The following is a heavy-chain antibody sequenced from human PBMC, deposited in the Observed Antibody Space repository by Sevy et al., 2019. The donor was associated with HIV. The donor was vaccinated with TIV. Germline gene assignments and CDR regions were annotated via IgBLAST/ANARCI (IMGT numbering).Heavy chain of an antibody. D-gene: IGHD2-2*01. CDR3: ARHCSSTSCSHAFDI. Sequence: SETLSLTCAVYGGSFSGYYWSWIRQPPGKGLEWIGEINHSGSTNYNPSLKSRVTISVDTSKNQFSLKLSSVTATDTAVYYCARHCSSTSCSHAFDIWGQGTMVTVSS. CDR2: INHSGST. V-gene: IGHV4-34*01. CDR1: GGSFSGYY. J-gene: IGHJ3*02.